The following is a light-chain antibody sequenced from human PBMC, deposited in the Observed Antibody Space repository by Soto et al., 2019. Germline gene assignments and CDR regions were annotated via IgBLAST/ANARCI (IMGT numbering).Light chain of an antibody. J-gene: IGKJ1*01. V-gene: IGKV1-5*03. CDR3: QQSNSSPST. CDR1: QSISSL. CDR2: KAS. Sequence: DIQMTQFPSTLSASVEDRGTITCRASQSISSLLAWYQQNPGKAPKVLIYKASTLASGVPSRFSGSGSATELTLTLSSLQPDDFETYYCQQSNSSPSTFRQRTKQEIK.